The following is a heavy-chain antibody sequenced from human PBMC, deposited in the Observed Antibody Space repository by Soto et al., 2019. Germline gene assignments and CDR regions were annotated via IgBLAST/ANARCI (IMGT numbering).Heavy chain of an antibody. J-gene: IGHJ4*02. V-gene: IGHV4-30-4*01. CDR3: ARDRGGYERIDY. D-gene: IGHD5-12*01. Sequence: PSETLSLTCTVSGGSISSDDSYWSWIGQPPGKGLEWIGYIYYSGSTYYNPSLKSRVTISVDTSKNQFSLKLNSVTAADTAVYYCARDRGGYERIDYWGQGTLVTVSS. CDR2: IYYSGST. CDR1: GGSISSDDSY.